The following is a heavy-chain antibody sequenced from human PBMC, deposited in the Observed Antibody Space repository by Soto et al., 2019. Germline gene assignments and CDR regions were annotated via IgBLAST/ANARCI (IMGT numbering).Heavy chain of an antibody. CDR1: GYSFTNYW. D-gene: IGHD5-18*01. CDR2: IYPGDSDT. V-gene: IGHV5-51*01. Sequence: GESLKISCKGSGYSFTNYWIGWVRQMPGKGLEWLGIIYPGDSDTRYSPSFQGQVPISADKSISTAYLQWSSLKASDTAMYYCARLRDSYIDYWGQGTLVTVSS. J-gene: IGHJ4*02. CDR3: ARLRDSYIDY.